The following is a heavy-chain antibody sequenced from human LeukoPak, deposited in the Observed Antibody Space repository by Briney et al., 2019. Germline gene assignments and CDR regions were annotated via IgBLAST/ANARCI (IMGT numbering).Heavy chain of an antibody. J-gene: IGHJ4*02. CDR3: ARETAAGTYYFDY. CDR2: INHSGST. CDR1: GGSFSGYY. Sequence: SETLSLTCAVYGGSFSGYYWSWIRQPPGKGLEWIGEINHSGSTNYNPSLKSRVTISVDTSKNQFSLKLSSVTAADTAVYYCARETAAGTYYFDYWGQGTLVTVSS. D-gene: IGHD6-13*01. V-gene: IGHV4-34*01.